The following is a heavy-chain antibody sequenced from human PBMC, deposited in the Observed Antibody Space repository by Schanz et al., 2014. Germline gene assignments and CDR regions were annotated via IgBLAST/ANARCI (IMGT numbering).Heavy chain of an antibody. CDR1: GFTFSNYG. CDR3: ARQPFYHYGMDV. V-gene: IGHV3-33*01. CDR2: IWYDGTDR. Sequence: QVQLVESGGGVVQPGGSLRLSCAASGFTFSNYGMHWVRQAPGKGLEWVAVIWYDGTDRYYADSVKGRFTISRDNAKNSLYLQMNSLRAEDTAVYYCARQPFYHYGMDVWGHGTTVTVSS. J-gene: IGHJ6*02.